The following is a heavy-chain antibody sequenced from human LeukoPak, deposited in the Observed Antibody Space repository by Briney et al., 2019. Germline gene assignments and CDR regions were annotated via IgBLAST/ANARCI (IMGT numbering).Heavy chain of an antibody. Sequence: SETLSLTCAVYGGSFSGYYWSWIRQPPGKGLEWIGEINHSGSTNYNPSLKSRVTLSVDTSKNQFSLRPSSVTAADTAVYYCARHGDQLLPFDFWGQGTLVTVSS. V-gene: IGHV4-34*01. J-gene: IGHJ4*02. CDR2: INHSGST. CDR3: ARHGDQLLPFDF. CDR1: GGSFSGYY. D-gene: IGHD1-26*01.